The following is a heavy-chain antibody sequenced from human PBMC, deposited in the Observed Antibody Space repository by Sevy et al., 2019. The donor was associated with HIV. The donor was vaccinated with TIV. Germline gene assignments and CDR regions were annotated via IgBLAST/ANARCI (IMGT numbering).Heavy chain of an antibody. V-gene: IGHV4-59*01. J-gene: IGHJ5*02. Sequence: SETLSLTCTDSGGSISSYFWSWIRQPPGKGLEWIAYIYYSGSTNYSPSLKSRVTISADTSKNQISLKLSSVTAADTAVYYCARYYYDTTGPGSWFDPWGQGTLVTVSS. D-gene: IGHD3-22*01. CDR2: IYYSGST. CDR1: GGSISSYF. CDR3: ARYYYDTTGPGSWFDP.